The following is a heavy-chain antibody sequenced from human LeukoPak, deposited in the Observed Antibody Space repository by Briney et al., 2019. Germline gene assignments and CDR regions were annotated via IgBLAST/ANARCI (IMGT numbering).Heavy chain of an antibody. J-gene: IGHJ4*02. Sequence: SQSLSLTCTVSGDSMSNGGYFWSWIRQHPGKGLEWIGYIYYTGSTTYNPSLQSRVTMSVDTSKNNFSLRLNPVTAADTAVYFCARGLPGARIPYHFDSWGQGTLVAVSS. D-gene: IGHD1-1*01. CDR2: IYYTGST. CDR1: GDSMSNGGYF. CDR3: ARGLPGARIPYHFDS. V-gene: IGHV4-31*03.